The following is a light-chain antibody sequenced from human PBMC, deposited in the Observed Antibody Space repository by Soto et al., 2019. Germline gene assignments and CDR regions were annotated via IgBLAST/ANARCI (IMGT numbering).Light chain of an antibody. Sequence: DIPMTQSPSTPSASVGDRVTITCRASQSINSWLAWYQQKPGKAPKLLIYDASSLQSGVPSRFSGSGTGTQFTLTINGLQPDDFATYYCQQYNTYSTFGQGTKVEIK. J-gene: IGKJ1*01. V-gene: IGKV1-5*01. CDR3: QQYNTYST. CDR2: DAS. CDR1: QSINSW.